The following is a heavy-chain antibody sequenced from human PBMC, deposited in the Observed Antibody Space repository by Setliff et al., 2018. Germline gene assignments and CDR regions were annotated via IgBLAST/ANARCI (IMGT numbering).Heavy chain of an antibody. D-gene: IGHD3-10*01. V-gene: IGHV4-4*08. Sequence: SETLSLTCTVSGGSISSYYWSWIRQPPGKGLEWIGNIHTSESTKYNPSLKSRVTISVDTSKNQFSLQVTSLAATDTALYFCARHEFVGGYYGSVTYRHFDYWGQGILVTVSS. CDR3: ARHEFVGGYYGSVTYRHFDY. CDR2: IHTSEST. J-gene: IGHJ4*02. CDR1: GGSISSYY.